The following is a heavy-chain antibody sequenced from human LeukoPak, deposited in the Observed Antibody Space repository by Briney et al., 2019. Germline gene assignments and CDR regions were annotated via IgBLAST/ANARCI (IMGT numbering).Heavy chain of an antibody. V-gene: IGHV3-23*01. J-gene: IGHJ4*02. CDR3: TKSRISFSGQADH. CDR2: ISGSGGST. CDR1: GFTFSSYA. Sequence: GGSLRLSCAASGFTFSSYAMSWVRQAPGKGLEWVSAISGSGGSTYYADSVKGRFTISRDNSKNTLYLQMNSLRAEDTAVYYCTKSRISFSGQADHWGQGTLVTVSS. D-gene: IGHD5-12*01.